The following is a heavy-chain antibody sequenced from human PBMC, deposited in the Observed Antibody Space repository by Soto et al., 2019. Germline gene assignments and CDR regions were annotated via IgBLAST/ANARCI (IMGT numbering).Heavy chain of an antibody. V-gene: IGHV5-10-1*01. CDR2: IHPSDSYT. CDR3: ARLGYCSGGSCYRSLYYYYGMDV. J-gene: IGHJ6*02. CDR1: GYSFSTSS. Sequence: GESLELSCKGSGYSFSTSSIGWVRQMPGKGLEWIGNIHPSDSYTNYSPSFQGHVTISADKSISTAYLQWSSLKASDTAMYYCARLGYCSGGSCYRSLYYYYGMDVWGQGTTVTVSS. D-gene: IGHD2-15*01.